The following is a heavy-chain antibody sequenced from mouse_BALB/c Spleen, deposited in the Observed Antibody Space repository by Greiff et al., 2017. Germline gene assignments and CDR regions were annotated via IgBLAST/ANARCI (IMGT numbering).Heavy chain of an antibody. Sequence: KLVESGGGLVKPGGSLKLSCAASGFTFSSYAMSWVRQTPEKRLEWVASISSGGSTYYPDSVKGRFTISRDNARNILYLQMSSLRSEDTAMYYCARGVYYGSSCWYFDVWGAGTTVTVSS. V-gene: IGHV5-6-5*01. J-gene: IGHJ1*01. D-gene: IGHD1-1*01. CDR2: ISSGGST. CDR1: GFTFSSYA. CDR3: ARGVYYGSSCWYFDV.